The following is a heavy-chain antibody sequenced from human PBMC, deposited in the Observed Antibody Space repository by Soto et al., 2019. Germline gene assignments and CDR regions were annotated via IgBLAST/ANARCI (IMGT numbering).Heavy chain of an antibody. CDR3: ARGYSTSSRRWYFDL. CDR1: GGSISSYY. V-gene: IGHV4-59*01. D-gene: IGHD6-6*01. J-gene: IGHJ2*01. CDR2: IYYSGST. Sequence: SETLSLTCTVSGGSISSYYWSWIRQPPGKGLERIGYIYYSGSTNYNPSLKSRVTISVDTSKNQFSLKLSSVTAADTAVYYCARGYSTSSRRWYFDLWGRGTLVTVSS.